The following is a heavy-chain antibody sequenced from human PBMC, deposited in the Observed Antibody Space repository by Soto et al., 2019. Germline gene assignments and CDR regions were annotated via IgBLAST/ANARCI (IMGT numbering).Heavy chain of an antibody. Sequence: QVQLVQSGAEVKKPGASVKVSCKASGYTFTSYGISWVRQAPGQGLEWMGWISAYNGNTNYAQKLQGRVTMTTDTSTSTAYMELRSLRSDDTAVYYCARATVXXXXSTSCYIHYYGMDVWGQGTTVTVSS. J-gene: IGHJ6*02. CDR3: ARATVXXXXSTSCYIHYYGMDV. CDR1: GYTFTSYG. CDR2: ISAYNGNT. V-gene: IGHV1-18*04. D-gene: IGHD2-2*02.